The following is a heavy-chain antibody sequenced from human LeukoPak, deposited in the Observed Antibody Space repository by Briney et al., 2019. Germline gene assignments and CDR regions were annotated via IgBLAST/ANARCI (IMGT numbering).Heavy chain of an antibody. V-gene: IGHV4-59*01. Sequence: PSETLSLTCTVSGGSISDYYWNWIRQPPGKGLEWIGYISYSGSTNYNPSLKSRVTISLDTSKNQFSLKLSSVTAADTAVYYCARDLSYSHSPLGYWGQGALVTVSS. CDR1: GGSISDYY. D-gene: IGHD4-11*01. CDR3: ARDLSYSHSPLGY. CDR2: ISYSGST. J-gene: IGHJ4*02.